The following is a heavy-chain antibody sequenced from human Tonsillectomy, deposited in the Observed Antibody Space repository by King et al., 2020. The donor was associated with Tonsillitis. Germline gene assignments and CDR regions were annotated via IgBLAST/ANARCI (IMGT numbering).Heavy chain of an antibody. J-gene: IGHJ4*02. D-gene: IGHD3-10*01. CDR2: IYYSGST. CDR1: GGSISSYY. V-gene: IGHV4-59*01. CDR3: ARLSSRTDY. Sequence: VQLQESGPGLVKPSETLSLTCTVSGGSISSYYWSWIRQPPGKGLEWSGYIYYSGSTNYNPSLKSLVTLSVYTSKNQFSLKLSSVTAADTAVSYCARLSSRTDYWGQGTLVTVSS.